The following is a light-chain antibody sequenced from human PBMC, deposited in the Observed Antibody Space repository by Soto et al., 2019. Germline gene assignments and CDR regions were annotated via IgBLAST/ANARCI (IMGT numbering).Light chain of an antibody. CDR3: QQSSNWPSP. V-gene: IGKV3-11*01. Sequence: EVALSLSPATLSSSPGTGATLSCRASQSVSSSLAWYQQNPGQAPRLLIYDASTRATGIPARFCGSGSGTDFTLTISSLEPEDFAVYYCQQSSNWPSPFGQGTKVDIK. CDR2: DAS. J-gene: IGKJ1*01. CDR1: QSVSSS.